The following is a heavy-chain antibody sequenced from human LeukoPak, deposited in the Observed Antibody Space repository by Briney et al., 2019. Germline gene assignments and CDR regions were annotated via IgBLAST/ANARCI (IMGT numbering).Heavy chain of an antibody. D-gene: IGHD3-3*01. V-gene: IGHV1-8*01. J-gene: IGHJ5*02. CDR2: MNPNSGNT. CDR3: ARGSHYDFWSGYKNWFDP. Sequence: ASVKVSCKASGYTFTSYDINWVRQATGQGLEWMGWMNPNSGNTGYAQKYQGRVTMTRNASISTAYMELSSLRSEDTAVYYCARGSHYDFWSGYKNWFDPWGQGTLVTVSS. CDR1: GYTFTSYD.